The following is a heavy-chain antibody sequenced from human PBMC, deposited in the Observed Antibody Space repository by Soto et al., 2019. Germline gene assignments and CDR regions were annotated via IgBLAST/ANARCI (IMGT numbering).Heavy chain of an antibody. Sequence: QVQLVESGGGVVQPGRSLRLSCAASGFTFSSNDMHWVRQAPGKGLEWVAIISFDGSNKYYTDSVKGRFTISRDNSKKTLYLQMNTLRVDDTAVYYCAKKDSRTWYRAHSDYWGQGTLVTVSS. CDR2: ISFDGSNK. CDR3: AKKDSRTWYRAHSDY. J-gene: IGHJ4*02. D-gene: IGHD6-13*01. CDR1: GFTFSSND. V-gene: IGHV3-30*18.